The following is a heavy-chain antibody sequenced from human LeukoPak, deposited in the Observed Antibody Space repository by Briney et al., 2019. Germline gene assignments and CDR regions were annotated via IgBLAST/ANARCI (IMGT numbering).Heavy chain of an antibody. Sequence: PGGSLRLSCAASGFTFSSYGMHWVRQAPGKGLEWVAVIWYDGSNKYYADSVKGRFTISRDNSKNTLYLQMNSLRAEDTAVYYCARDALYCSSTSCHLLYYYYGMDVWGQGTTVTVSS. D-gene: IGHD2-2*01. CDR3: ARDALYCSSTSCHLLYYYYGMDV. J-gene: IGHJ6*02. CDR2: IWYDGSNK. V-gene: IGHV3-33*08. CDR1: GFTFSSYG.